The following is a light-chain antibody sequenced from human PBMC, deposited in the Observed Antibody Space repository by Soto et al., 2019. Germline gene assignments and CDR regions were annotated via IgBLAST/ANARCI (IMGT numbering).Light chain of an antibody. V-gene: IGKV3-15*01. Sequence: VDMRKSHATLSVSPGARATLSCRASRSVSSNLAWFQQKPGQGPRLLIYGASTRATGIPARFSGSGSETDFTLTVSSLRSEDSAVYYCKQYNYWPITVGQGTRLDIK. CDR2: GAS. CDR1: RSVSSN. CDR3: KQYNYWPIT. J-gene: IGKJ5*01.